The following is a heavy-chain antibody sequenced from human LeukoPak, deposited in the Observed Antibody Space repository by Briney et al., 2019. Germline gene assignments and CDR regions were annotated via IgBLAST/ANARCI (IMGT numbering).Heavy chain of an antibody. CDR2: INPNNGGT. CDR1: VYTFTHYY. CDR3: ARGDSSGSYYVY. Sequence: SVTVSFMSSVYTFTHYYMHWVRQAPAQGLEWMGCINPNNGGTNYAQKFQGRVTMTTDTSISTAYMELSRVRSDDTAVYYSARGDSSGSYYVYWGHGTLVTVSS. J-gene: IGHJ4*01. V-gene: IGHV1-2*02. D-gene: IGHD3-22*01.